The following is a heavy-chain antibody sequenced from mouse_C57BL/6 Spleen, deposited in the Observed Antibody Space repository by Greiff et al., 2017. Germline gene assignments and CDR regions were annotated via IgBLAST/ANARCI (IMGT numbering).Heavy chain of an antibody. D-gene: IGHD2-10*01. CDR3: ASGLH. V-gene: IGHV1-59*01. CDR1: GYTFTSYW. J-gene: IGHJ2*01. CDR2: IDPSDSYT. Sequence: QVQLKQPGAELVRPGTSVKLSCKASGYTFTSYWMHWVKQRPGQGLEWIGVIDPSDSYTNYNQKFKGKATLTVDTSSSTAYMQLSSLTSEDSAVXYCASGLHRGQDTTLTVSS.